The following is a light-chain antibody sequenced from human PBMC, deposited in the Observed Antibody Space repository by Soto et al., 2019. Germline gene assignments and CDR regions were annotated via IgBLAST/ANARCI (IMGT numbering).Light chain of an antibody. Sequence: QSVSTQPPSVSAAPGQTVTISCSGTSSNIGNNLVSWYQHLPGTAPKLLIYDNDKRPSGIPDRFSGSRSGALATLGITGLQTGDEADYYCGTWDSSLSTGVLGGGTKLTVL. CDR1: SSNIGNNL. CDR3: GTWDSSLSTGV. CDR2: DND. J-gene: IGLJ2*01. V-gene: IGLV1-51*01.